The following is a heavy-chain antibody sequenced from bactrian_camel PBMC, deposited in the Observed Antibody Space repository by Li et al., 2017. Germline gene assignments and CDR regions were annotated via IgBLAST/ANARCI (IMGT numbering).Heavy chain of an antibody. D-gene: IGHD2*01. J-gene: IGHJ4*01. CDR1: GPTLVTHY. Sequence: VQLVESGGGSVQAGESLRLSCVASGPTLVTHYMGWFRQSSGAEREGVAAIYCGRGATYYADSVKGRFTISHDNTKNTVYLQMNNLKPEDTAAYHCLTIEGGIPITTFPSCDHWGQGTQVTVS. V-gene: IGHV3S40*01. CDR2: IYCGRGAT. CDR3: LTIEGGIPITTFPSCDH.